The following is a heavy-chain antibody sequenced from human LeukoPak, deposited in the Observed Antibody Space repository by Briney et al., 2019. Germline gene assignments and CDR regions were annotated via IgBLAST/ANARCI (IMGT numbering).Heavy chain of an antibody. CDR2: ISYDGSNK. CDR3: ARETDVSHLDY. J-gene: IGHJ4*02. D-gene: IGHD3-16*01. V-gene: IGHV3-30-3*01. CDR1: GFTLSSYA. Sequence: GGCLRLSCAASGFTLSSYALHWVRQARGKGLEWVAVISYDGSNKYYADSVKGRFTISRDNSKNTLYLQMNSLRAEDTAVYYCARETDVSHLDYWGQGTLVTVSS.